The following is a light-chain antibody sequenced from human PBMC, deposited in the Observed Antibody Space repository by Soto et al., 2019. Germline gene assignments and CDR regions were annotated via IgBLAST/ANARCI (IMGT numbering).Light chain of an antibody. V-gene: IGKV3D-15*01. J-gene: IGKJ2*01. Sequence: EIVMTQSPATLSVSPGERATLSCRASQSVSGTLAWYQQKPGQAPRLLICGASTRATGIPARCSGSGSGTEFTLTISSLQSGDFAVYNCQQYNNWPTFGQGTKLEIK. CDR3: QQYNNWPT. CDR1: QSVSGT. CDR2: GAS.